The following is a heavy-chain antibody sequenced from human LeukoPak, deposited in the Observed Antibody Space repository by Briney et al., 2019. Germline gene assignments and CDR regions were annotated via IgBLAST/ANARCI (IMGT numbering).Heavy chain of an antibody. CDR3: ARLSHYSSSWYEDY. CDR1: GFTFSSYG. J-gene: IGHJ4*02. Sequence: PGGSLRLSCAASGFTFSSYGMHWVRQAPGKGLEWVAVISYDGSNKYYADSVKGRFTISRDDSKNTLYLQMNSLRAEDTAVYYCARLSHYSSSWYEDYWGQGTLVTVSS. CDR2: ISYDGSNK. V-gene: IGHV3-30*03. D-gene: IGHD6-13*01.